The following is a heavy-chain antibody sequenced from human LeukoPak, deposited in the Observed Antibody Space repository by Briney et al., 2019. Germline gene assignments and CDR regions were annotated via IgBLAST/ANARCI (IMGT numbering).Heavy chain of an antibody. V-gene: IGHV3-23*01. CDR3: AKEDSGSYWGEDGMDV. CDR2: ISPGGGTT. J-gene: IGHJ6*02. CDR1: GFAFGSEA. Sequence: GGSLRLSCAVSGFAFGSEAMSWVRQSPARGLEWVASISPGGGTTYYADSVKGRFTISRDNSKNTLFLQMNSLRAEDTAVYYCAKEDSGSYWGEDGMDVWGQGTTVTVSS. D-gene: IGHD1-26*01.